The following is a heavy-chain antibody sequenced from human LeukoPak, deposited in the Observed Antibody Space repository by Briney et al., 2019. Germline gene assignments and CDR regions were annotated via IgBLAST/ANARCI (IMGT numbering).Heavy chain of an antibody. J-gene: IGHJ4*02. Sequence: GGSLRLSCAASGFTFSSYSMNWVRQAPGKGLEWVSSISSSSSYIYYADSVKGRFTISRDNAKSSLYLQMNSLRAEDTAVYYCARTPGGLYSSLDYWGQGTLVTVSS. CDR2: ISSSSSYI. D-gene: IGHD5-18*01. V-gene: IGHV3-21*01. CDR1: GFTFSSYS. CDR3: ARTPGGLYSSLDY.